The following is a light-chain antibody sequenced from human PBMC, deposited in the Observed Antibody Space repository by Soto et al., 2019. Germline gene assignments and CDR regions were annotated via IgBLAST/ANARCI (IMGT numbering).Light chain of an antibody. Sequence: QSVLTQPPSASGTPGQRVTISCSGSTSNIGRNTVNWYQQLPGTAPKLLIFGNNQRPSGVPDRLSGSKSGTSASLAISGLQSEDETDYYCAAWDDSLNGVVFGGGTKLTVL. J-gene: IGLJ2*01. CDR1: TSNIGRNT. V-gene: IGLV1-44*01. CDR2: GNN. CDR3: AAWDDSLNGVV.